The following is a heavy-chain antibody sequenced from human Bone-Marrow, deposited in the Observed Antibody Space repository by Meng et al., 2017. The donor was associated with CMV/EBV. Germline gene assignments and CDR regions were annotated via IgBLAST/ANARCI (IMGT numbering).Heavy chain of an antibody. CDR2: IYYSGST. J-gene: IGHJ2*01. CDR3: ARVRYCSSTSCYTDLDWYFEL. Sequence: GSLRLSCSVSGGSISSYYWSWIRQPPGKGLEWIGYIYYSGSTNYNPSLKSRVTISVDTSKNQFSLKLNSVTAADTAIYYCARVRYCSSTSCYTDLDWYFELWGHGTLVTVSS. D-gene: IGHD2-2*02. CDR1: GGSISSYY. V-gene: IGHV4-59*01.